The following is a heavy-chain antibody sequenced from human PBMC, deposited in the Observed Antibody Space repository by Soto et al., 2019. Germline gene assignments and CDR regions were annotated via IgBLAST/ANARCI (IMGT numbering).Heavy chain of an antibody. V-gene: IGHV4-31*01. Sequence: QVQLQESGPGLVKPSQTLSLTCTVSGGSISSGGYYWSWIRQHPGKGLEWIGYIYYSGSTYYNPSLKRPVTISVDTSKNQSSLKLSSVTAADTAVYYCARWPQLEPRFDYWGQGTLVTVSS. CDR1: GGSISSGGYY. CDR2: IYYSGST. J-gene: IGHJ4*02. CDR3: ARWPQLEPRFDY. D-gene: IGHD1-1*01.